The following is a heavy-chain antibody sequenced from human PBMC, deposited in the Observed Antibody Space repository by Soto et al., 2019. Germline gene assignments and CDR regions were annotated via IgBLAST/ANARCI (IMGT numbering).Heavy chain of an antibody. Sequence: GGSLRLSCAASGFTFSSYGMHWVRQAPGKGLEWVAVISYDGSNKYYADSVKGRFTISRDNSKNTLYLQMNSLRAEDTAVYYCAKDKARVTMVRGGYMDVWGKGTTVTVSS. CDR3: AKDKARVTMVRGGYMDV. D-gene: IGHD3-10*01. CDR1: GFTFSSYG. J-gene: IGHJ6*03. CDR2: ISYDGSNK. V-gene: IGHV3-30*18.